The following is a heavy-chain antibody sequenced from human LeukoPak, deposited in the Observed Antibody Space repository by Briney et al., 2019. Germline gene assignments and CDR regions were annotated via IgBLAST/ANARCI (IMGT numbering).Heavy chain of an antibody. D-gene: IGHD6-6*01. CDR2: ISWNGDTS. CDR1: GFTFDDYG. J-gene: IGHJ4*02. Sequence: GGSLRLSCGASGFTFDDYGMSWVRQAPGKGLEWVSGISWNGDTSGYADSVQGRFTISRDNAKNYLYLQMNSLRAEDTALYYCATVGGDAGSSKSDYWGQGTLVTVSS. CDR3: ATVGGDAGSSKSDY. V-gene: IGHV3-20*04.